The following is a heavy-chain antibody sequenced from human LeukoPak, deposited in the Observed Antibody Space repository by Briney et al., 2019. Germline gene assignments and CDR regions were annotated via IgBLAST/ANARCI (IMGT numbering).Heavy chain of an antibody. CDR1: GGSISSYY. CDR2: IYSGGST. CDR3: ADLHWLDANNCFDP. J-gene: IGHJ5*02. V-gene: IGHV4-59*01. Sequence: PSETLSLTCSVSGGSISSYYWSWIRQPPGKGLEWIGYIYSGGSTNYNPSLKSRVTISGDTSKNQFSLKLSSVTAADTAVYYCADLHWLDANNCFDPWGQGTLVTVSS. D-gene: IGHD6-19*01.